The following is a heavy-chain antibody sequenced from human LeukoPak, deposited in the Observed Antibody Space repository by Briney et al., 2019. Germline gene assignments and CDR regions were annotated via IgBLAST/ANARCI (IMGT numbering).Heavy chain of an antibody. CDR1: GFIFSRYW. D-gene: IGHD2-21*02. CDR2: INQDGSVK. CDR3: ARGDSGDWAL. Sequence: PGGSLRLSCATSGFIFSRYWMSWVRQAPGKGLEWVANINQDGSVKYYVDSEKGRFTISRDNAKNSLYLQMNSLRAEDTAVYYCARGDSGDWALGGQGTLVTVSS. J-gene: IGHJ4*02. V-gene: IGHV3-7*01.